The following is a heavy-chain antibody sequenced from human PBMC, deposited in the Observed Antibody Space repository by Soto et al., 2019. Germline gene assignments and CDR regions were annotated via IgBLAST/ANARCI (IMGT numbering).Heavy chain of an antibody. V-gene: IGHV3-21*01. CDR2: ISSSSRYI. CDR3: ARDQVAGYSSSFD. CDR1: GFTFSSYS. D-gene: IGHD6-13*01. Sequence: PGGSLRLSCAASGFTFSSYSMNWVRQAPGKGLEWVSSISSSSRYIHYADSVKGRFTISRDNAKNSLYLQMNSLRAEDTAVYYCARDQVAGYSSSFDWGQGTLVTVSS. J-gene: IGHJ1*01.